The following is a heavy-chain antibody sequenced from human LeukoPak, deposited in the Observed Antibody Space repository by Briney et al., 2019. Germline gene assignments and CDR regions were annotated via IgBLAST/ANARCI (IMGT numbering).Heavy chain of an antibody. V-gene: IGHV3-11*01. Sequence: GGSLRLSCAASGFTFSDYYMSWIRQAPGKGLEWVSYIDGSSSRINYADSVKGRFTISRDNAKNSLFLQMNSLTVEDTAVYCCASRVASDIWGLGTMVTVSS. CDR1: GFTFSDYY. CDR2: IDGSSSRI. D-gene: IGHD3-3*01. J-gene: IGHJ3*02. CDR3: ASRVASDI.